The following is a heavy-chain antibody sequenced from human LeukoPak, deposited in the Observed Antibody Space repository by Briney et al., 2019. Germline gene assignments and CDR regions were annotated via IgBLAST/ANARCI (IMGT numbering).Heavy chain of an antibody. D-gene: IGHD2-2*02. V-gene: IGHV4-39*07. CDR1: GGSITDTNYY. J-gene: IGHJ6*03. CDR3: AGSNGYCSSTSCYRGEYYYYYYMDV. CDR2: IYYTGTT. Sequence: SETLSLTCSVSGGSITDTNYYWAWIRQPPGKGLEWIANIYYTGTTYYNPSLKSRVTISVDTSKNQFSLKLSSVTAADTAVYYCAGSNGYCSSTSCYRGEYYYYYYMDVWGKGTTVTVSS.